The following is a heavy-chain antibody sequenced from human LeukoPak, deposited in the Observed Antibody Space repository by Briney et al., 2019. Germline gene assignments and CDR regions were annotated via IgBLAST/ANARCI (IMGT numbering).Heavy chain of an antibody. CDR2: INPSGGST. Sequence: GASVKVSCKASGYTFTSYYMHWVRQAPGQGLEWMGIINPSGGSTSYAQKFQGRVTMTRDTSTSTAYMELRSLRSDDTAVYYCARDCLGTYDYDILTGYYCANDYWGQGTLVTVSS. V-gene: IGHV1-46*01. D-gene: IGHD3-9*01. CDR1: GYTFTSYY. CDR3: ARDCLGTYDYDILTGYYCANDY. J-gene: IGHJ4*02.